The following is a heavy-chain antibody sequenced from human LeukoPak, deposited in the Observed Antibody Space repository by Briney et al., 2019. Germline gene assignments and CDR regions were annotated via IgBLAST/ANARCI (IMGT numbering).Heavy chain of an antibody. CDR1: GFAFSNYA. V-gene: IGHV3-23*01. Sequence: PGGSLRLSCAASGFAFSNYAMSWVRQAPGKGLEWVSAISGSGDSTYYADSVKGRFTISRDNSKNTLYLQLNSLRAEDTAVYYCAKVTVTGSSLVDYWGQGTLVTVSS. CDR3: AKVTVTGSSLVDY. J-gene: IGHJ4*02. CDR2: ISGSGDST. D-gene: IGHD4-17*01.